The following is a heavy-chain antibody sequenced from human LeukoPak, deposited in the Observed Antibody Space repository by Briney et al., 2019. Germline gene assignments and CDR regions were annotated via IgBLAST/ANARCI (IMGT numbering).Heavy chain of an antibody. CDR1: GGSISSSNSY. CDR3: ARVWATDSGSYYNAFDI. J-gene: IGHJ3*02. V-gene: IGHV4-39*07. CDR2: IYYSGST. Sequence: SETLSLTCTVSGGSISSSNSYWGWIRQPPGKGLEWIGSIYYSGSTSYYSGSTNYNPSLKSRVTISVDTSKNQFSLKLSSVTAADTAVYYCARVWATDSGSYYNAFDIWGQGTMVTVSS. D-gene: IGHD1-26*01.